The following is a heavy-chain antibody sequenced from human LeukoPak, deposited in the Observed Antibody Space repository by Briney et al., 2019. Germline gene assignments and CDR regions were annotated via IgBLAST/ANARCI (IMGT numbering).Heavy chain of an antibody. Sequence: SGGSLRLSCAASGFTFSSYSMNWVRQAPGKGLEWVSYISSSSSTIYYADSVKGGFTISRENAKNSLYLQMNMMRAEDAAVYYFARVIDSSSSGEDYWGQRTLVTVSS. J-gene: IGHJ4*02. CDR2: ISSSSSTI. CDR1: GFTFSSYS. CDR3: ARVIDSSSSGEDY. D-gene: IGHD6-6*01. V-gene: IGHV3-48*01.